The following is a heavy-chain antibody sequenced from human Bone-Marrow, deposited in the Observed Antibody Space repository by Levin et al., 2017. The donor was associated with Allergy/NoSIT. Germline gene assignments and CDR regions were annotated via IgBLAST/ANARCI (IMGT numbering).Heavy chain of an antibody. CDR3: ARDLYCSGDACAGVVDF. J-gene: IGHJ4*02. D-gene: IGHD2-15*01. V-gene: IGHV3-33*01. CDR1: GFTFSSYG. CDR2: IWSDGSNK. Sequence: GESLKISCAASGFTFSSYGMHWVRQAPGKGLEWVAVIWSDGSNKYYADSVKGRFTISRDNSKHTLYLQMNSLRAEDTAVYRCARDLYCSGDACAGVVDFWGQGTLVTVSS.